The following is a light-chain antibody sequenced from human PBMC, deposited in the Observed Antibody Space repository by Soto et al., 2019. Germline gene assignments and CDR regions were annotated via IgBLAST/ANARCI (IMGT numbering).Light chain of an antibody. CDR3: QERSNWQT. CDR2: DAS. J-gene: IGKJ1*01. Sequence: EIVLTQSPATLSLSPGERATLSCRASQSVSSYLAWYQQKPGQAPRLLIYDASNRATGIPARFSGSVSGTDFTLTISRLEPEDFAVYYCQERSNWQTFGQGTKVEIK. CDR1: QSVSSY. V-gene: IGKV3-11*01.